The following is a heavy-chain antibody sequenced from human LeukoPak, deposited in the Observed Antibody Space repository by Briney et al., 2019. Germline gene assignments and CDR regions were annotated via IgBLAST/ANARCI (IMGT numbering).Heavy chain of an antibody. Sequence: PGGSLRLSCAASGFTFSNAWMSWVRQAPGKGLEWVGRIKSKTDGGTTDYAAPVKGRFTISSDDSKNTLYLQMNSLKTEDTAVYYCTTGWDDRLLYYYMDVWGKGTTVTVSS. V-gene: IGHV3-15*01. CDR3: TTGWDDRLLYYYMDV. CDR2: IKSKTDGGTT. CDR1: GFTFSNAW. D-gene: IGHD3-22*01. J-gene: IGHJ6*03.